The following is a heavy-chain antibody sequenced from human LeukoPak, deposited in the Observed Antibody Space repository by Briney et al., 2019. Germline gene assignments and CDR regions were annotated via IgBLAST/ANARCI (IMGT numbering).Heavy chain of an antibody. Sequence: ASVKVSCKASGYTFTGYYMHWVRQAPGQGLEWMGWINPNSGGTNYAQKFQGRVTMTGDTSISTAYMELSRLRSDDTAVYYCARGGTHYGGNSFYYFDYWGQGTLVTVSS. V-gene: IGHV1-2*02. CDR1: GYTFTGYY. J-gene: IGHJ4*02. CDR3: ARGGTHYGGNSFYYFDY. D-gene: IGHD2-21*02. CDR2: INPNSGGT.